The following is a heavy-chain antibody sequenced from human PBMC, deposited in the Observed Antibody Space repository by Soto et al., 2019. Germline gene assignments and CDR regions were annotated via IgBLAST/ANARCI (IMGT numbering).Heavy chain of an antibody. CDR3: ARKAVAVTAVDYYYYGMDV. CDR2: IYYSGST. J-gene: IGHJ6*02. Sequence: PSETLSLTCTVSGGSISSGDYYWSWIRQPPGKGLEWIGYIYYSGSTYYNPSLKSRVTISVDTSKNQFSLKLSSVTAADTAVYYCARKAVAVTAVDYYYYGMDVWGQGTTVTVSS. D-gene: IGHD2-21*02. V-gene: IGHV4-30-4*01. CDR1: GGSISSGDYY.